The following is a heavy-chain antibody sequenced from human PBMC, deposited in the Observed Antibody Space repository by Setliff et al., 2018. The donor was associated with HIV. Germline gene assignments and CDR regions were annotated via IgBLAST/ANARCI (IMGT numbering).Heavy chain of an antibody. V-gene: IGHV4-39*07. D-gene: IGHD5-18*01. Sequence: SETLSLTCTVSGGSISSSSYYWGWVRQPPGKGLEWIGSMYYSGSTYYTPSLESRITISLDTSKNQFSLRMRSVTAADTAVYYCARVFVDTAVLRVLEYYFDSWGRGTLVTSPQ. CDR2: MYYSGST. CDR3: ARVFVDTAVLRVLEYYFDS. CDR1: GGSISSSSYY. J-gene: IGHJ4*02.